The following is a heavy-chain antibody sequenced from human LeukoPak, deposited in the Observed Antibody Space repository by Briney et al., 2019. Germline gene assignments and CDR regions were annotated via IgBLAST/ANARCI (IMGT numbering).Heavy chain of an antibody. Sequence: ASVKVPCTASGYTFIGYYIHWVRPAPGQGLEWMGWINPNSGGTNYAQKFQGWVTMTRDTSISTAYMELSRLRPDDTAVYYCATLSVTTRVPDFDYWGQGTLVTVSS. D-gene: IGHD4-17*01. J-gene: IGHJ4*02. CDR3: ATLSVTTRVPDFDY. CDR2: INPNSGGT. V-gene: IGHV1-2*04. CDR1: GYTFIGYY.